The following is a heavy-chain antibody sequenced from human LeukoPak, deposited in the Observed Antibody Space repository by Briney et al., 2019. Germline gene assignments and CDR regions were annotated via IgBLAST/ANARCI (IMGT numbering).Heavy chain of an antibody. D-gene: IGHD1-14*01. CDR2: IYYSGST. CDR3: AREREGRNLYYYYYYMDV. Sequence: PSETLSLTCTVSGGSISSYYWSWIRQPPGKGLEWIGYIYYSGSTNYNPSLKSRVTISVDTSKNQSSLKLSSVTAADTAVYYCAREREGRNLYYYYYYMDVWGKGTTVTISS. V-gene: IGHV4-59*01. CDR1: GGSISSYY. J-gene: IGHJ6*03.